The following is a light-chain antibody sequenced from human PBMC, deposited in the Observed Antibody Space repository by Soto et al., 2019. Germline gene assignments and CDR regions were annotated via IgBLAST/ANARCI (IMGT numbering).Light chain of an antibody. V-gene: IGKV1-5*03. Sequence: DIQITQSPSTLSASVGDRVTITCRASQSISYWLAWYQQKPGKAPNLLIYKASSLESGVPSRFSGSGSGTEFTLTITSLQPDDFATYYCRHYNTYSPPYTFGQGTKLEI. J-gene: IGKJ2*01. CDR2: KAS. CDR1: QSISYW. CDR3: RHYNTYSPPYT.